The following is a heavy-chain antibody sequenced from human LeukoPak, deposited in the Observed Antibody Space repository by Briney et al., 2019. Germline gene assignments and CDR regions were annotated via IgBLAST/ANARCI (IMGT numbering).Heavy chain of an antibody. Sequence: GGSLRLSCAASGFTFSSYAMHWVRQAPGKGLEWVAVISYDGSNKYYADSVKGRFTISRDNSKNTPYLQMNSLRAEDTAVYYCARGHIAVAGTSAFDIWGQGTMVTVSS. J-gene: IGHJ3*02. CDR1: GFTFSSYA. CDR2: ISYDGSNK. CDR3: ARGHIAVAGTSAFDI. V-gene: IGHV3-30-3*01. D-gene: IGHD6-19*01.